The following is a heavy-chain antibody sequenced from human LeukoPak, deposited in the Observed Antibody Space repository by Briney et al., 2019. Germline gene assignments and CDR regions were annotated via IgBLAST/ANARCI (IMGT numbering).Heavy chain of an antibody. CDR3: ARDCLCSGGSCRRCYFDY. J-gene: IGHJ4*02. D-gene: IGHD2-15*01. CDR2: ISSSSSYI. V-gene: IGHV3-21*01. Sequence: PGGSLRLSCAASGFTLSSYSMNWVRQAPGKGLEWVSSISSSSSYIYYADSVKGRFTISRDNAKNSLYLQMNSLRAEDTAVYYCARDCLCSGGSCRRCYFDYWGQGTLVTVSS. CDR1: GFTLSSYS.